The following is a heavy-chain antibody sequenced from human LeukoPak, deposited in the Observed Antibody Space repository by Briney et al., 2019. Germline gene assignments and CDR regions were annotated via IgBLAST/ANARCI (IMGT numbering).Heavy chain of an antibody. Sequence: LETLSLTCTVSGGSISSYYWSWIRQPPGKGLEWIGYIYYSGSTNYNPSLKSRVTISVDTSKNQFSLKLSSVTAADTAVYYCARVSLEYSSPPGYGMDVWGQGTTVTVSS. CDR1: GGSISSYY. CDR2: IYYSGST. V-gene: IGHV4-59*01. CDR3: ARVSLEYSSPPGYGMDV. J-gene: IGHJ6*02. D-gene: IGHD6-6*01.